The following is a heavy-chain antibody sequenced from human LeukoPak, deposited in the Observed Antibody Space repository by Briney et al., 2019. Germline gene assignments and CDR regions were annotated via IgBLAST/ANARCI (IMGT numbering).Heavy chain of an antibody. V-gene: IGHV4-59*12. D-gene: IGHD2-15*01. CDR1: GGSIISYY. CDR2: VYYSGGA. CDR3: ARGPTLRYCSGGSCYGGKWFDP. J-gene: IGHJ5*02. Sequence: SESLSLTCTVPGGSIISYYWSWIRQPPGKGLEWSGYVYYSGGANYNPSLKSRVTISVDTSKNQFSLKLSSVTAADTAVYYCARGPTLRYCSGGSCYGGKWFDPWGQGTLVTVSS.